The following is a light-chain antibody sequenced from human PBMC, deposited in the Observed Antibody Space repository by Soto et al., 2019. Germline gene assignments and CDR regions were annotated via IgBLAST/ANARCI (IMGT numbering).Light chain of an antibody. CDR3: LSYTKTNTRV. V-gene: IGLV2-14*01. CDR2: EVN. J-gene: IGLJ3*02. CDR1: NRDVGGYKF. Sequence: QSALSQPASVSGSPGQSITISCTGSNRDVGGYKFVSWYQHHPGKAPKLLIYEVNNRPSGVSSRFSGSKSGNTASLTISGLQPEDDADYYCLSYTKTNTRVFGGGTKLTVL.